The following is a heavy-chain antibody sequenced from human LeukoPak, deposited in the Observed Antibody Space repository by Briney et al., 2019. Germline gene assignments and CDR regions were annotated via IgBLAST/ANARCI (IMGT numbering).Heavy chain of an antibody. J-gene: IGHJ4*02. D-gene: IGHD6-13*01. Sequence: GGSLRLSCAASGFTFDDYAMHWVRQAPGKGLEWVSGISWNSGSIGYADSVKGRFTISRDNAKNSLYLQMNSLRAEDTALYYCAKATRVAAGFDYWGQGTLVTVSS. CDR1: GFTFDDYA. CDR2: ISWNSGSI. CDR3: AKATRVAAGFDY. V-gene: IGHV3-9*01.